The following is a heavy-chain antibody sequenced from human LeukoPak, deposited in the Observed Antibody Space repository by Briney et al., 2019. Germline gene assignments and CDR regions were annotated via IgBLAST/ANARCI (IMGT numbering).Heavy chain of an antibody. J-gene: IGHJ6*03. V-gene: IGHV4-39*07. CDR3: ARDSMITFGGTHYMDV. D-gene: IGHD3-16*01. CDR2: IYYSGST. Sequence: PSETLSLTCTVSGGSISSSSYYWGWIRQPPGTGLEWIGSIYYSGSTYYNPSLKSRVTISLDTSRNQFSLKLSSVTAADTAVYYCARDSMITFGGTHYMDVWGKGTTVTVSS. CDR1: GGSISSSSYY.